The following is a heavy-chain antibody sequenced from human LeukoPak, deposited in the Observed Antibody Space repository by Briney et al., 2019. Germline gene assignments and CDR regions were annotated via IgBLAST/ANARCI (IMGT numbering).Heavy chain of an antibody. V-gene: IGHV3-30-3*02. D-gene: IGHD3-16*02. Sequence: GGSLRLSCAASGFTFSSHGMHWVRQAPGKGLEWVAVISYDGSNKYYADSVKGRFTISRDNSKNTLYLQMNSLRAEDTAVYYCAKTEDYRAESCYFDYWGQGTLVTVSS. CDR2: ISYDGSNK. J-gene: IGHJ4*02. CDR3: AKTEDYRAESCYFDY. CDR1: GFTFSSHG.